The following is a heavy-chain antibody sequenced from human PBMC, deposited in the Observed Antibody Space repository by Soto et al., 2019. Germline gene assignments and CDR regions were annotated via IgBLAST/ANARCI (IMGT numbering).Heavy chain of an antibody. J-gene: IGHJ4*02. V-gene: IGHV3-23*01. Sequence: PGGSLRLSCAASGFTFSSYAMSWVRQAPGKGLEWVSAISGSGGSTYYADSVKGRFTISRDNSKNTLYLQMSSLRAEDTAVYYCAKGGATTYYYDSSGYYFDYWGQGTLVTVSS. CDR1: GFTFSSYA. CDR3: AKGGATTYYYDSSGYYFDY. D-gene: IGHD3-22*01. CDR2: ISGSGGST.